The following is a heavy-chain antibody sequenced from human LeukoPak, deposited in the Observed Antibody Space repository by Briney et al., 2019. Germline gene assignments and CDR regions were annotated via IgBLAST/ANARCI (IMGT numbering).Heavy chain of an antibody. CDR1: GLTFSSHA. V-gene: IGHV3-23*01. CDR2: IYGGGDST. J-gene: IGHJ2*01. CDR3: AKDRTVVPLAYWYSDL. Sequence: GGSLRLSCAASGLTFSSHAMTWFRQGPGKGLEWVSSIYGGGDSTFYADSVKGRFTISRDNSKYTLDLQMNSLRVEDSGMYYCAKDRTVVPLAYWYSDLWGRGTLVAVSS. D-gene: IGHD2-2*01.